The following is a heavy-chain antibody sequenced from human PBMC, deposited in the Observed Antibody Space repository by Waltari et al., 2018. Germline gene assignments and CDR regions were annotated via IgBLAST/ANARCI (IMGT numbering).Heavy chain of an antibody. CDR3: VKQRVRASPIFDY. CDR2: ISVGGGTT. D-gene: IGHD6-25*01. CDR1: GFTFSSSA. J-gene: IGHJ4*02. Sequence: EVQLVESGGGLVQPGGSLKLSCATSGFTFSSSAMTWVRQAPGSGLELFSDISVGGGTTYYADSVKGRFTISRDNSKNILYLQMNSLRAEDTAFYYCVKQRVRASPIFDYWGLGTLVTVSS. V-gene: IGHV3-23*04.